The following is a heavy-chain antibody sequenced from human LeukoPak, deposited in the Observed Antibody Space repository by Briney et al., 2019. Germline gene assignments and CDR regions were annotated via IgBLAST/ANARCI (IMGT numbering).Heavy chain of an antibody. D-gene: IGHD5-18*01. J-gene: IGHJ4*02. CDR1: GYTFTGYY. V-gene: IGHV1-69*11. CDR3: ARGSYGRYYFDY. CDR2: IIPILGTA. Sequence: SVKVSCKASGYTFTGYYMHWVRQAPGQGLEWMGRIIPILGTANYAQKFQGRVTITTDESTSTAYMELSSLRSEDTAVYYCARGSYGRYYFDYWGQGTLVTVSS.